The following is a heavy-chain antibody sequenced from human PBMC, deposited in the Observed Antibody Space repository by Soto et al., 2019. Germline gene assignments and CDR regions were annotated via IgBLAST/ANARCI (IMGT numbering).Heavy chain of an antibody. D-gene: IGHD2-15*01. Sequence: GESLKISCKGSGYSFTSYWIGWVRQMPGKGLEWMGIIYPGDSDTRYSPSFQGQVTISADKSISTAYLQWSSLKASDTAMYYCARQRDCSGGSCYYYYGMDVWGQGTTVTVS. CDR3: ARQRDCSGGSCYYYYGMDV. V-gene: IGHV5-51*01. CDR2: IYPGDSDT. CDR1: GYSFTSYW. J-gene: IGHJ6*02.